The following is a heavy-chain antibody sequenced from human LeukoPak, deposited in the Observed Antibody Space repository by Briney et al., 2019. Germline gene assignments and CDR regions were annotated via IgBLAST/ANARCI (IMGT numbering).Heavy chain of an antibody. CDR2: LYGGGNT. Sequence: GGSLRLSCAASGFIVSGNYMTWVRQAPGKGLEWVSTLYGGGNTYYADPVKGRFTISRDNSKNTLYLQMNSLRAEDTAVYYCARGLSGSGSDCCPFKYWGQGTLVTVSS. D-gene: IGHD2-21*02. J-gene: IGHJ4*02. V-gene: IGHV3-66*01. CDR3: ARGLSGSGSDCCPFKY. CDR1: GFIVSGNY.